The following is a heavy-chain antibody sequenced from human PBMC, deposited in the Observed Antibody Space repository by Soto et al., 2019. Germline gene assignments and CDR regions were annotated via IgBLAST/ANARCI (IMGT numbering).Heavy chain of an antibody. J-gene: IGHJ6*02. CDR3: ARVRGGMDV. V-gene: IGHV1-3*05. CDR1: GYTFTSYA. CDR2: INAGNGIT. Sequence: QVQLVQSGAEEKKPGASVKVSCKASGYTFTSYAMHWVRQAPGHRLEWMGWINAGNGITKYSQKFQGRVTITRDTSARTAYMELSSLRSEDTAVYYCARVRGGMDVWGQGTTVTVSS.